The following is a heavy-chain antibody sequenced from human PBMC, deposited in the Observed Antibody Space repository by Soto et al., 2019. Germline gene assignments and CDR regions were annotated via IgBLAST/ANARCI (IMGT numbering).Heavy chain of an antibody. J-gene: IGHJ3*01. CDR2: ISASSSYI. D-gene: IGHD2-8*01. Sequence: EVQVVESGGGLVKPGGSLRLSCAASGFTFSSYSMNWVRQAPGKGLEWVSSISASSSYIYYADSLKGRFTISRDNAKDSLALHMNSLRVEDTAVYYCARAKETGVYDAFDVWGQGTMVTVSS. V-gene: IGHV3-21*01. CDR1: GFTFSSYS. CDR3: ARAKETGVYDAFDV.